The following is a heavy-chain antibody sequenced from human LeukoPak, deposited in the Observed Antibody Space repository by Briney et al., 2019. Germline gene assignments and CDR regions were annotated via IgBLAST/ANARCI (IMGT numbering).Heavy chain of an antibody. CDR3: ARVISGSLYY. CDR1: GYTFTGYY. Sequence: GASVKVSCKASGYTFTGYYIHWVRQAPGQGLEWMGWINPNSGGTNYAQNFQGRVTMTRDTSIGTAYMELSRLRPDDTAVYYCARVISGSLYYWGQGTLVTVSS. D-gene: IGHD1-26*01. V-gene: IGHV1-2*02. CDR2: INPNSGGT. J-gene: IGHJ4*02.